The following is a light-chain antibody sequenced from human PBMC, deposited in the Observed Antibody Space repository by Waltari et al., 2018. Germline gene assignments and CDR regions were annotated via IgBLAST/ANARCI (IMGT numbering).Light chain of an antibody. CDR2: EAS. Sequence: QSALTQPASVSGSPGQSITISCTGVSNDVGTDNLVAWYQQYPGKAPTLMIYEASKRPSGVSNRFPGSKSGNTASLTISGLQAEDEADYFCCSYVGSSTSYVFGIGTKVTVL. J-gene: IGLJ1*01. V-gene: IGLV2-23*01. CDR1: SNDVGTDNL. CDR3: CSYVGSSTSYV.